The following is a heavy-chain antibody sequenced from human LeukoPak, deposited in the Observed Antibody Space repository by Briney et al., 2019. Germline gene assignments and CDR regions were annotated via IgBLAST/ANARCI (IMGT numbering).Heavy chain of an antibody. V-gene: IGHV3-48*04. D-gene: IGHD3-9*01. CDR1: GFTFSSYS. J-gene: IGHJ4*02. CDR3: ARDRGILTGYYDY. Sequence: GGSLRLSCAASGFTFSSYSMNWVRQAPGKGLEWVSYISSSSSTIYYADSVKGRFTISRDNAKNSLYLQMNRLRAEDTAVYYCARDRGILTGYYDYWGQGTLVTVSS. CDR2: ISSSSSTI.